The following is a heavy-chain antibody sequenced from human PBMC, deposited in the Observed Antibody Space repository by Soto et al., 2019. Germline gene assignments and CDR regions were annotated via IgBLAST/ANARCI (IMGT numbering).Heavy chain of an antibody. Sequence: SVKVSCKASGGTFSSYTISWVRQAPGQGLEWMGRIIPILGIANYAQKFQGRVTITADKSTSTAYMELSSLRSEDTAVYYCARVFKKANYYYYGMDVWGQGTTVTVSS. J-gene: IGHJ6*02. V-gene: IGHV1-69*02. CDR2: IIPILGIA. CDR3: ARVFKKANYYYYGMDV. CDR1: GGTFSSYT.